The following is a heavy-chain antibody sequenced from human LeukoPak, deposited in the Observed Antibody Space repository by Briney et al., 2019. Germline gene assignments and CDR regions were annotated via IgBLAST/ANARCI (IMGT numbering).Heavy chain of an antibody. V-gene: IGHV4-34*01. CDR2: INHSGST. CDR3: ARGFRGLSYGPYYHYGMDV. CDR1: GGSISSYY. D-gene: IGHD5-18*01. J-gene: IGHJ6*02. Sequence: PSETLSLTCTVSGGSISSYYWSWIRQPPEKGLEWIGQINHSGSTNYNPSLKSRVTISVDTSKNQFSLRLSSMTAADTAVYYCARGFRGLSYGPYYHYGMDVWGQGTTVTVSS.